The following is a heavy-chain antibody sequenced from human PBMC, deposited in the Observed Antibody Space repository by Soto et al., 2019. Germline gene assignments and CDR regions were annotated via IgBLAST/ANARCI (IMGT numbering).Heavy chain of an antibody. D-gene: IGHD1-26*01. J-gene: IGHJ4*02. CDR1: GGSIRNGDYY. V-gene: IGHV4-30-4*01. CDR2: VYYSGTT. CDR3: VTVNLVGAAYYSDY. Sequence: SETLSLTCTVSGGSIRNGDYYWGWIRQPPGKGLEWIGYVYYSGTTYSHPSLNSRVSISVDTSENQFSLRLTSVTAADTSVYYCVTVNLVGAAYYSDYWGPGTLVTVS.